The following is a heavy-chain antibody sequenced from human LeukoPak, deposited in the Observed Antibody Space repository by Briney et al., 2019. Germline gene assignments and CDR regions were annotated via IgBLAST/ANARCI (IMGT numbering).Heavy chain of an antibody. Sequence: GGSLRLSCSASGFTFSSYAMHWVRQAPGKGLEYVSAISSNGGSTYYADSVRGRFTISRDNSKNTLYLQMSSLRAEDTAVYYCSGGSRRRFDYWGQGTLVTVSS. CDR3: SGGSRRRFDY. D-gene: IGHD2-15*01. V-gene: IGHV3-64D*06. CDR1: GFTFSSYA. CDR2: ISSNGGST. J-gene: IGHJ4*02.